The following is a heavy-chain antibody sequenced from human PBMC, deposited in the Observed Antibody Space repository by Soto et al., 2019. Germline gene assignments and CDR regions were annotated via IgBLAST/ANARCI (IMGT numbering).Heavy chain of an antibody. V-gene: IGHV4-34*01. Sequence: QLQLQQWGAGLLKSSETLSLTCAVYGGYFSGYYWSWLRQPPGKVLEWIGEINHSGNTNYKPSLKGRIPICVDTSKNQISLRLSYVTAADKAVYYCARGRIHHYGWGISRYHGEYWGPGPLVTAST. CDR3: ARGRIHHYGWGISRYHGEY. CDR2: INHSGNT. CDR1: GGYFSGYY. D-gene: IGHD3-16*02. J-gene: IGHJ1*01.